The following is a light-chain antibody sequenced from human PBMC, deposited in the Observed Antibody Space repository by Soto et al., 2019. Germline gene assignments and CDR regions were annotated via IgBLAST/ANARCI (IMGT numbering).Light chain of an antibody. J-gene: IGKJ2*01. CDR1: QSVKSW. Sequence: DIQMTQSPSTLSASVGDRVTITCRASQSVKSWLAWYQQKPGKAPKLLIYKASSLQTGVPSRFSGSGSGTEFTLTISSLQPDDSATYYCQQDNSYPYTFGRGTRLEVK. CDR3: QQDNSYPYT. CDR2: KAS. V-gene: IGKV1-5*03.